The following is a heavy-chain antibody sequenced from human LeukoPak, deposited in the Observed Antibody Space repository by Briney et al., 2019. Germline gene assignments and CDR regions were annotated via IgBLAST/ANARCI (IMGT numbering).Heavy chain of an antibody. CDR2: IYTSGST. D-gene: IGHD5-12*01. J-gene: IGHJ4*02. CDR1: GGSISSYY. V-gene: IGHV4-4*07. Sequence: SETLSLTCTVSGGSISSYYWSWIRQPAGKGLEWIGRIYTSGSTNYNPSLKSRVTMSVDTSKNQFSLKLSSVTAADTAVYYCARNRVRWLRLSPDFDYWGQGTLVTVSS. CDR3: ARNRVRWLRLSPDFDY.